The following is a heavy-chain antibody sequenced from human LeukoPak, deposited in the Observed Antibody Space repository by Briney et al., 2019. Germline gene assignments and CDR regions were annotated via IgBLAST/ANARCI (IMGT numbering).Heavy chain of an antibody. Sequence: ASVKVSCKASGYTFTNYGISWVRQAPGQGLEWMGWISGYNGNTNYAQKFQGRVTMTTDTSTNAAHMELRSLRSDDTAVYYCARDCGYQCLFDYWGQGTLVTVSS. CDR3: ARDCGYQCLFDY. D-gene: IGHD5-12*01. CDR2: ISGYNGNT. J-gene: IGHJ4*02. CDR1: GYTFTNYG. V-gene: IGHV1-18*01.